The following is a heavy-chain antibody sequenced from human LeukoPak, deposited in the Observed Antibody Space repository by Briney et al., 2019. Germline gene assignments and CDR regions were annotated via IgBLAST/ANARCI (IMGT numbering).Heavy chain of an antibody. Sequence: SVKVSCKASGGSFTFTSHAISWVRQAPGQGLEWMGGLIPIYGSASYARKFQGRLTITSDEATRTVYMELSSLRPEDSAVHYCAGFFYDNSGDAFDLWGQGTMVTVSS. V-gene: IGHV1-69*01. D-gene: IGHD3-22*01. CDR3: AGFFYDNSGDAFDL. CDR1: GGSFTFTSHA. CDR2: LIPIYGSA. J-gene: IGHJ3*01.